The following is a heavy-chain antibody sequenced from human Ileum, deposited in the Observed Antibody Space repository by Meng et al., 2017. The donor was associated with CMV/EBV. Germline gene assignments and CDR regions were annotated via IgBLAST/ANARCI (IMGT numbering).Heavy chain of an antibody. CDR3: ARGPGGFGDFDFDY. D-gene: IGHD3-16*01. Sequence: VHLQGPGPGLGCPSETLSLTFNVSGGSIKDYYWSWIRQPAGKGLEWIGRIYFGGSTNYNPSLKSRVTMSIDTPKNQFSLRLTSVTAADSAVYYCARGPGGFGDFDFDYWGQGSLVTVSS. CDR1: GGSIKDYY. V-gene: IGHV4-4*07. CDR2: IYFGGST. J-gene: IGHJ4*02.